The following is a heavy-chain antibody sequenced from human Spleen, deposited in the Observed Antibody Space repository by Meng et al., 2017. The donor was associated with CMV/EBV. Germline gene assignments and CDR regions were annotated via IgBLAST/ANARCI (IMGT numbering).Heavy chain of an antibody. V-gene: IGHV1-69*01. CDR2: IIPIFGTA. CDR1: GGTFSSFV. D-gene: IGHD1-7*01. CDR3: ARDLGTATTH. Sequence: SCKASGGTFSSFVISWVRQAPGQGLEWMGVIIPIFGTANYAQKFQGRVTMTADDSTSTAYMELRTLRSEDTAVYYCARDLGTATTHWGQGTLVTVSS. J-gene: IGHJ4*02.